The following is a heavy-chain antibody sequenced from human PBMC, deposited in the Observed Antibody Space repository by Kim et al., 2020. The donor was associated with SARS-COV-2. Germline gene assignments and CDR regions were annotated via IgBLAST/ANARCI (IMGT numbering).Heavy chain of an antibody. Sequence: GGSLRLSCAASGFTFSSYSMNWVRQAPGKGLEWVSSISSSSSYIYYADSVKGRFTISRDNAKNSLYLQMNSLRAEDTAVYYCARPMTTVTTTVDYWGQGTLVTVSS. D-gene: IGHD4-17*01. CDR2: ISSSSSYI. CDR3: ARPMTTVTTTVDY. J-gene: IGHJ4*02. V-gene: IGHV3-21*01. CDR1: GFTFSSYS.